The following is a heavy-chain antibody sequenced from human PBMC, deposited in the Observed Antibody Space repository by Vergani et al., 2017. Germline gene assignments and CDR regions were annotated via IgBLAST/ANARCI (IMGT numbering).Heavy chain of an antibody. CDR2: TWYYGNNK. CDR3: ARDLRLLYNRFDP. J-gene: IGHJ5*02. CDR1: GFTFNQYG. V-gene: IGHV3-33*01. Sequence: QVQLVESGGGVVQPGRSLRLSCAASGFTFNQYGMHWVRQAPGKGLEWVAVTWYYGNNKKYADSVKGRFTISRDNSKSTMYLQMNSLRDEDTGVYYCARDLRLLYNRFDPWGQGTLVTVSS. D-gene: IGHD1-14*01.